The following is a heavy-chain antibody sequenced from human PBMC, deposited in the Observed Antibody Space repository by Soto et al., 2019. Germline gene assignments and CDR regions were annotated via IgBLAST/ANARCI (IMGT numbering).Heavy chain of an antibody. CDR3: ARLVLDYFDY. D-gene: IGHD2-8*02. Sequence: SETLSLTCTVSGGSISSSSYYWGWIRQPPGKGLEWIGSIYYSGSTCYNPSLKSRVTISVDTSKNQFSLKLSSVTAADTAVYYCARLVLDYFDYWGQGTLVTVSS. V-gene: IGHV4-39*01. J-gene: IGHJ4*02. CDR2: IYYSGST. CDR1: GGSISSSSYY.